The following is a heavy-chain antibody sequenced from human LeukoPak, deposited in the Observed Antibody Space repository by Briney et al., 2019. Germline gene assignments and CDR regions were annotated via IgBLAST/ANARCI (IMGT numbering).Heavy chain of an antibody. CDR2: ISYDGSNK. V-gene: IGHV3-30*04. D-gene: IGHD3-10*01. Sequence: GGSLRLSCAASGFTFSSYAMHWVRQAPGKGLEGVAVISYDGSNKYYADSVKGRFTISRDNSKNTLYLQMNSLRAEDTAVYYCARDSHYYGSGSSLYYYYGMDVWGQGTTVTVSS. CDR3: ARDSHYYGSGSSLYYYYGMDV. CDR1: GFTFSSYA. J-gene: IGHJ6*02.